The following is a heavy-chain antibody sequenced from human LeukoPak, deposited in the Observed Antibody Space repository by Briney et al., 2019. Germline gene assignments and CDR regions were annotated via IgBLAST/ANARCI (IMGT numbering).Heavy chain of an antibody. V-gene: IGHV3-33*01. CDR3: ARATSYYDSSAYD. CDR2: IWSDGSKE. Sequence: PGGSLRLSCAASGFTFSHYGIHWVRQAPGKGLEWVAVIWSDGSKEYYADSVKGRFTISRDNAKNTLYLQMNSLRAEDTAVYYCARATSYYDSSAYDWGQGTLVTVSS. J-gene: IGHJ4*02. D-gene: IGHD3-22*01. CDR1: GFTFSHYG.